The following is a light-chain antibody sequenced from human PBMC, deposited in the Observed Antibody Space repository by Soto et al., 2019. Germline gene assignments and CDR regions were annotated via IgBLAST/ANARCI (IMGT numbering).Light chain of an antibody. J-gene: IGKJ1*01. CDR3: QQYYTTPWT. CDR1: QSVLYSSNNKNY. Sequence: DIVMTQSPASLAVSLGERATINCKSSQSVLYSSNNKNYLAWYQQKPGQPPKLLIYWASTREGGVPDRLSGSGSGTDFTLTISSLRAEDVAVYYCQQYYTTPWTFGQGTKVDIK. V-gene: IGKV4-1*01. CDR2: WAS.